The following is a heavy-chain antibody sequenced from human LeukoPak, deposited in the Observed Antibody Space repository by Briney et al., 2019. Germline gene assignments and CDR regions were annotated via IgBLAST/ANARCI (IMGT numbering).Heavy chain of an antibody. D-gene: IGHD5-18*01. CDR1: GGTFSSYA. CDR3: ARDRGGYSYGLWDFDI. J-gene: IGHJ3*02. CDR2: IIPIFGTA. V-gene: IGHV1-69*01. Sequence: SVKVSCKASGGTFSSYAISWVRQAPGQGLEWMGGIIPIFGTANYAQKFQGRVTITADESTSTAYMELSSLRSEDTAVYYCARDRGGYSYGLWDFDIWGQGTMVTVSS.